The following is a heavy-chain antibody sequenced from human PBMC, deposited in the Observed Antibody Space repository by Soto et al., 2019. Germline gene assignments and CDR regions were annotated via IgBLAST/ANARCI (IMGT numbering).Heavy chain of an antibody. CDR2: NSGYNGDT. CDR1: GYTFSRYG. D-gene: IGHD2-8*01. CDR3: AKNGQPPYYYYGLDV. J-gene: IGHJ6*02. Sequence: QGHLVQSGAEVKKPGASVKVSCKASGYTFSRYGISWVRQAPGQGLEWMGWNSGYNGDTNYAQNYQGRVTMTIDTSTTPAYLELSSLTSDDTALSYCAKNGQPPYYYYGLDVWGQGTTVTVSS. V-gene: IGHV1-18*01.